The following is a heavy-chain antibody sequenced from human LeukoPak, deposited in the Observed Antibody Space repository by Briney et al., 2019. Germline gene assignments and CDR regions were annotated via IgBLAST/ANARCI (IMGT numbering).Heavy chain of an antibody. Sequence: ASVKVSCKASGYTFTGYYMHWVRQAPGQGLEWMGWINPNSGGTNYAQKFQGRVTMTRDTSISTAYMELSRLRSDDTAVYYCARDRPLGYCSSTSCSPDYWGQGTLVTVSS. J-gene: IGHJ4*02. CDR3: ARDRPLGYCSSTSCSPDY. V-gene: IGHV1-2*02. CDR1: GYTFTGYY. D-gene: IGHD2-2*01. CDR2: INPNSGGT.